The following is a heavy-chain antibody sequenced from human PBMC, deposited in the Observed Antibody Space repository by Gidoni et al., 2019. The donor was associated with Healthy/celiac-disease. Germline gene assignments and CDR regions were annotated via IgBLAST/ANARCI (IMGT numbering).Heavy chain of an antibody. CDR2: IWYDGSNK. CDR3: ARDEQSYGMDV. D-gene: IGHD6-19*01. CDR1: GFTFSSYG. Sequence: QVQLVESGGGVVPPGRSLRLSCAASGFTFSSYGMHWVRQAPGKGLEGVAVIWYDGSNKYYADSVKGRFTISRDNSKNTLYLQMNSLRAEDTAVYYCARDEQSYGMDVWGQGTTVTVSS. J-gene: IGHJ6*02. V-gene: IGHV3-33*01.